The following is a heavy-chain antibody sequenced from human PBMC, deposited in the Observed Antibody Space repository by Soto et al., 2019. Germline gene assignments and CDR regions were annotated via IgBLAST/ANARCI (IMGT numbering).Heavy chain of an antibody. CDR1: GGSISSYY. V-gene: IGHV4-59*01. Sequence: SETLSLTCTVSGGSISSYYWSWIRQPPGKGLEWIGYIYYSGSTNYNPSLKSRVTISVDTSKNQFSLKLSSVTAADTAVYYCARGRTGTGLFDYWGQGTLVTVSS. D-gene: IGHD1-7*01. CDR2: IYYSGST. CDR3: ARGRTGTGLFDY. J-gene: IGHJ4*02.